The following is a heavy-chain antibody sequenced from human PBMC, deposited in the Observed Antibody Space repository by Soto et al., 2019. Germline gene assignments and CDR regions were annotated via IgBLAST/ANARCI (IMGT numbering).Heavy chain of an antibody. V-gene: IGHV4-34*01. CDR2: INHSGST. CDR3: ARAAYYYDGSGYNGWFDP. Sequence: QVQLQQWGAGLLKPSETLSLTCAVYGGPFSGYYWSWIRQPPGKGLEWIGEINHSGSTNYNPSLKSRVTISVDTSKNQFSLKLSSVTAADTAVYYCARAAYYYDGSGYNGWFDPWGQGTLVTVSS. D-gene: IGHD3-22*01. CDR1: GGPFSGYY. J-gene: IGHJ5*02.